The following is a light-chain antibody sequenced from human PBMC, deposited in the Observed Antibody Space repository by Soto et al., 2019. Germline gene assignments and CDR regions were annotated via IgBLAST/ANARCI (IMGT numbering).Light chain of an antibody. CDR2: KAS. Sequence: DTQMTQSPSTLSASVGDRVTITCRASQSISSWLAWYQQRPGRAPQLLTYKASTLKSGVPSRFSGGGSGTACTLTISSLQPDDFATYYCQQYDTPFPTFGQGTKVEI. J-gene: IGKJ1*01. CDR1: QSISSW. CDR3: QQYDTPFPT. V-gene: IGKV1-5*03.